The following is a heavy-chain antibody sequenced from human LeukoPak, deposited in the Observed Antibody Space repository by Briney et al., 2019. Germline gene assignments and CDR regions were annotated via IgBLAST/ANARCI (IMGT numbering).Heavy chain of an antibody. CDR1: GFTFSKYW. CDR2: IDPDASHT. V-gene: IGHV3-74*03. J-gene: IGHJ4*02. D-gene: IGHD2-2*01. CDR3: ATLQSGSRRTFDY. Sequence: PGGSLRLSCTASGFTFSKYWMHWVRQAPGEGLVWVSRIDPDASHTMHTDSVKGRSSTPRHPARETVYLQVNSLRADDTALYYCATLQSGSRRTFDYWGQGILVTVS.